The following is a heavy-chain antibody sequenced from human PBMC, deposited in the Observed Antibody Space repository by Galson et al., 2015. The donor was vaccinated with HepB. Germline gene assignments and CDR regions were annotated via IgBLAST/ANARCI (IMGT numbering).Heavy chain of an antibody. CDR1: GFTFSSYA. D-gene: IGHD2-15*01. CDR2: ISGSVGST. V-gene: IGHV3-23*01. J-gene: IGHJ3*02. CDR3: AKIVASRGNSFDI. Sequence: SLRLSCAASGFTFSSYAMSWVRQAPGKGLEWVSAISGSVGSTYYADSVKGRFTISRDNSKNTLYLQMNSLRAEDTAVYYCAKIVASRGNSFDIWGQGTMVTVSS.